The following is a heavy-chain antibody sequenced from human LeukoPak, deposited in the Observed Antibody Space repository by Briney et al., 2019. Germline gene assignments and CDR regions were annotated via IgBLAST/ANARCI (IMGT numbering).Heavy chain of an antibody. Sequence: GGSLRLSCAASGFTFTSYGISWVRQAPGQGLEWMGWISAYNGNTNYAQKLQGRVTMTTDTSTSTAYMELRSLRSDGTAVYYCAVGSYPAFDYWGQGTLVTVSS. CDR3: AVGSYPAFDY. CDR1: GFTFTSYG. J-gene: IGHJ4*02. CDR2: ISAYNGNT. D-gene: IGHD1-26*01. V-gene: IGHV1-18*01.